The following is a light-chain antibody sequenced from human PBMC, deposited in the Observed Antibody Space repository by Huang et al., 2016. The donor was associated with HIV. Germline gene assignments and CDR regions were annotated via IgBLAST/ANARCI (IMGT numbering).Light chain of an antibody. Sequence: DIQMTQSPSSLSAAVGDRVTITCRASQSISSYLNWYQQKPGKAPKLLIYAASSLQSGGPSRFSGSGSGTDFTLTISSLQPEDFATYYCQQSYSFPWTFGQGTKVEIK. CDR3: QQSYSFPWT. CDR1: QSISSY. J-gene: IGKJ1*01. V-gene: IGKV1-39*01. CDR2: AAS.